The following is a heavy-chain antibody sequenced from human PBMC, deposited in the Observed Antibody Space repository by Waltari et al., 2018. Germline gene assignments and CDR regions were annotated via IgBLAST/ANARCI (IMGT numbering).Heavy chain of an antibody. V-gene: IGHV3-74*01. J-gene: IGHJ4*02. Sequence: EIHLLESGGGLVQPGGSLRLSCTGSGFSISYCWMHWVRLTPGKGLLGVSRIDGDGTTTTYADSVKGRLTISRDNAKNTVYLDMSSLRVEDTAVYFCTRDWRHMAFDYWGQGTRVTVSS. CDR2: IDGDGTTT. CDR3: TRDWRHMAFDY. CDR1: GFSISYCW. D-gene: IGHD1-1*01.